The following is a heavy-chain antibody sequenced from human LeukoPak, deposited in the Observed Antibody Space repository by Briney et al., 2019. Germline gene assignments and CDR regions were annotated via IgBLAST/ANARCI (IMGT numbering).Heavy chain of an antibody. CDR3: AKVLYGDPYFGS. D-gene: IGHD4-17*01. J-gene: IGHJ4*02. V-gene: IGHV3-30*02. Sequence: PRGSLRLSCAASGFSFSSYGMHWVRQAPGKGLEWVAFVRYDGINKYYAGSVKGRFTISRDNSKNTLYLQMNSLRAEDTAMYYCAKVLYGDPYFGSWGQGALVTVSS. CDR1: GFSFSSYG. CDR2: VRYDGINK.